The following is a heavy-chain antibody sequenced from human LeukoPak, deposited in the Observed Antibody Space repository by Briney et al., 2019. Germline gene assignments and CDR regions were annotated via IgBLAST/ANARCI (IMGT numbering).Heavy chain of an antibody. V-gene: IGHV1-69*06. Sequence: ASVKVSCKASGGTFSSYAISWVRQAPGQGLEWMGGIIPIFGTANYAQKFQGRVTITADKSTSTAYMELSSLRSEDTAVYYCARSYYDSSGYYYFDYWGQGTLVTVSS. CDR3: ARSYYDSSGYYYFDY. J-gene: IGHJ4*02. CDR1: GGTFSSYA. D-gene: IGHD3-22*01. CDR2: IIPIFGTA.